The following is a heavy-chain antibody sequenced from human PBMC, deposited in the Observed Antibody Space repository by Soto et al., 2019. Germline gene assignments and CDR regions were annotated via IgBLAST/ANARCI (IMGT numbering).Heavy chain of an antibody. CDR2: ISYDGSNK. Sequence: QVQLVESGGGVVQPGRSLRLSCAASGFTFSSYAMHWVRQAPGKGLEWVSVISYDGSNKYYADSVKGRFTISRDNCKNTLYRQMNRLRGEATAVSYGARADSFHRSPASYYAHRLDLWGQRTKVHVSS. J-gene: IGHJ6*01. CDR1: GFTFSSYA. D-gene: IGHD2-21*01. CDR3: ARADSFHRSPASYYAHRLDL. V-gene: IGHV3-30-3*01.